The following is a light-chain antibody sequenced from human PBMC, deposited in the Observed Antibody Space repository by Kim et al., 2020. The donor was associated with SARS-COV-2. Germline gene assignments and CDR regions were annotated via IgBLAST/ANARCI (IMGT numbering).Light chain of an antibody. CDR3: VAWDDSLNGSV. V-gene: IGLV1-44*01. CDR1: RSNIGSNV. J-gene: IGLJ3*02. Sequence: GQRVTISWYGRRSNIGSNVVNWYQQIPGTAPKLLIYSNDYRPSGVPARFSGSKSGTSASLAISGLQSEDEADYYCVAWDDSLNGSVFGGGTKVTVL. CDR2: SND.